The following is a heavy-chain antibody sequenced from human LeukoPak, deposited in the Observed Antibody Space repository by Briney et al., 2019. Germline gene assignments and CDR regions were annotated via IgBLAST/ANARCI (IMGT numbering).Heavy chain of an antibody. D-gene: IGHD4-11*01. CDR3: ARYSNYGDYYYYYMDV. Sequence: PGGSLRLSCAASGFTFSNYNMNWVRQAPGKGLEWVSSISSGSSYIYYADSVKGRLTISRDNAKSSLYLQMNSLRAEDTAVYYCARYSNYGDYYYYYMDVWGKGTTVTVSS. CDR2: ISSGSSYI. CDR1: GFTFSNYN. V-gene: IGHV3-21*01. J-gene: IGHJ6*03.